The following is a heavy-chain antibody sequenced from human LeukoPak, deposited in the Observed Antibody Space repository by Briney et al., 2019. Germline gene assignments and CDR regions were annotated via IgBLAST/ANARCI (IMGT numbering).Heavy chain of an antibody. J-gene: IGHJ4*02. D-gene: IGHD3-10*01. V-gene: IGHV4-59*08. Sequence: KPSETLSLTCTVSGGSISSYYWSWIRQPPGKGLEWIGCIYYSGSTNYNPSFKSRVTISVDTSKNQFSLKLTSVTAADTAVYYCTKGRGIWGQGTLVTVSS. CDR2: IYYSGST. CDR1: GGSISSYY. CDR3: TKGRGI.